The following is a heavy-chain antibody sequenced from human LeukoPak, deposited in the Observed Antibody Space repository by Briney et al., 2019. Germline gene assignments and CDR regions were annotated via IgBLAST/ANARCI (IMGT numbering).Heavy chain of an antibody. Sequence: SETLSLTCTVSGYSISSGYYWGWIRQPPGKGLEWIGSIYHSGSTYYNPSLKSRVTISVDTSKNQFSLKLSSVTAADTAVYYCARADRGYCSSTTCYAFDYWGQGTLVTVSS. CDR2: IYHSGST. V-gene: IGHV4-38-2*02. CDR3: ARADRGYCSSTTCYAFDY. D-gene: IGHD2-2*01. CDR1: GYSISSGYY. J-gene: IGHJ4*02.